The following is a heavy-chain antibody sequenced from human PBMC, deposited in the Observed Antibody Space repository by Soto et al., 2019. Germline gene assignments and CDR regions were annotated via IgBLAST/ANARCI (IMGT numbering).Heavy chain of an antibody. D-gene: IGHD4-4*01. J-gene: IGHJ4*02. CDR3: AGPTTSFFDY. Sequence: PSETLFLTCTVSGGSISSYYWSWIRQPPGKGLEWIGYIYYSGSTNYNPSLKSRVTISVDTSKNQFSLKLSSVTAADTAVYYCAGPTTSFFDYWGQGTLVTVSS. V-gene: IGHV4-59*01. CDR1: GGSISSYY. CDR2: IYYSGST.